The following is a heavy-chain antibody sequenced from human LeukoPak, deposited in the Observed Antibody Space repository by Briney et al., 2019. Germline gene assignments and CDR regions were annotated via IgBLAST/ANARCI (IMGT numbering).Heavy chain of an antibody. V-gene: IGHV3-30*18. CDR3: AKDFYSYGGYFDY. Sequence: GGSLRLSCAASGFTFSSYGMHWVRQAPGKGLEWVAVISYDGSNKYYADSVKGRFTISRDNSKNTLYLQMNSLRAEDTAVYYCAKDFYSYGGYFDYWGQGTLVTVSS. CDR1: GFTFSSYG. CDR2: ISYDGSNK. D-gene: IGHD4-23*01. J-gene: IGHJ4*02.